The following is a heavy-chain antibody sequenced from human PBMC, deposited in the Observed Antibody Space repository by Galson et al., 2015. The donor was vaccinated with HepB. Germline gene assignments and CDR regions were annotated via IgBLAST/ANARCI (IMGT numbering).Heavy chain of an antibody. CDR2: ISSSSSTI. V-gene: IGHV3-48*02. Sequence: SLRLSCAASGFTFSSYSMNWVRQAPGKGLEWVSYISSSSSTIYYADSVKGRFTISRDNAKNSLYLRMNSLRDEDTAVYYCARGDGGFYYYGMDVWGQGTTVTASS. D-gene: IGHD3-10*01. J-gene: IGHJ6*02. CDR3: ARGDGGFYYYGMDV. CDR1: GFTFSSYS.